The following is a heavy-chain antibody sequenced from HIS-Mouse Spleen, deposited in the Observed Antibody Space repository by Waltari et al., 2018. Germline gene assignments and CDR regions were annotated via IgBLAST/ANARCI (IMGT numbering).Heavy chain of an antibody. J-gene: IGHJ3*02. CDR3: ARKGAIVGATPGAFDI. CDR2: IYYSGST. V-gene: IGHV4-39*07. CDR1: GGSISSSSYY. D-gene: IGHD1-26*01. Sequence: QLQLQESGPGLVKPSETLSLTCTVSGGSISSSSYYWGWIRQPPGKGLEWIGSIYYSGSTYYNPSLKSRVTISVDTSKNQFSLKLSSVTAADTAVYYCARKGAIVGATPGAFDIWGQGTMVTVSS.